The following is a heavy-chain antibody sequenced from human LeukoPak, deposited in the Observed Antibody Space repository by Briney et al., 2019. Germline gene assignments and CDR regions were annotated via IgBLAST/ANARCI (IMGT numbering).Heavy chain of an antibody. CDR2: IYYSGST. J-gene: IGHJ4*02. CDR1: GDSISSYY. V-gene: IGHV4-59*12. CDR3: ARAAKVGATLHFDY. Sequence: PSETLSLACTVSGDSISSYYCSWIRQPPGKGLEWIGYIYYSGSTNYNPSLKSRVTISVDTSKNQFSLKLSSVTAADTAVYYCARAAKVGATLHFDYWGQGTLVTVSS. D-gene: IGHD1-26*01.